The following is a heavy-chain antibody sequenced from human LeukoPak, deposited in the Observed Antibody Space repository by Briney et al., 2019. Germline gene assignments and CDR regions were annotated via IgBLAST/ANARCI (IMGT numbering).Heavy chain of an antibody. CDR1: GYTFTSYD. D-gene: IGHD3-16*02. V-gene: IGHV1-2*02. J-gene: IGHJ4*02. CDR2: INPNSGGT. CDR3: ARSRIRLGELSFAY. Sequence: GASVKVSCKASGYTFTSYDINWVRQATGQGLEWMGWINPNSGGTNYAQKFQGRVTMTRDTSISTAYMELSRLRSDDTAVYYCARSRIRLGELSFAYWGQGTLVTVSS.